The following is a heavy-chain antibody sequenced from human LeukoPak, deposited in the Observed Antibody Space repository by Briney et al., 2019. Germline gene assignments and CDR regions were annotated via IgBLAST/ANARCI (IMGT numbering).Heavy chain of an antibody. V-gene: IGHV1-2*02. D-gene: IGHD6-6*01. J-gene: IGHJ4*02. CDR2: INPNSGGT. CDR3: ARARWQLVPYFDS. CDR1: GYTFTDYY. Sequence: ASVKVSCKASGYTFTDYYMHWVRQAPGQGLEWMGWINPNSGGTNFAQKFQGRVAMTRDTSISTAYLELGSLRSDDTAVYLRARARWQLVPYFDSWGQGTLVTVSS.